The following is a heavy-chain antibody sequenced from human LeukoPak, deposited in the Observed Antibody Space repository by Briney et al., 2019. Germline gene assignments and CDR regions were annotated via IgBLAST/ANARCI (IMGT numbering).Heavy chain of an antibody. Sequence: PSETLSLTCTVSGGSISSGGYYWSWIRQPAGKGLEWIGRIYTSGSTNYNPSLKSRVTMSVDTSKNQFSLKLSSVTAADTAVYYCATGFGDAFDIWGQGTMVTVSS. D-gene: IGHD3-16*01. CDR2: IYTSGST. V-gene: IGHV4-61*02. CDR1: GGSISSGGYY. CDR3: ATGFGDAFDI. J-gene: IGHJ3*02.